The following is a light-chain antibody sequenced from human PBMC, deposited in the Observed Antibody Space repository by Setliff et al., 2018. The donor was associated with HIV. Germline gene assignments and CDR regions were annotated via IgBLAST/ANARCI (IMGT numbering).Light chain of an antibody. CDR1: NIGSKS. CDR3: QVWDSSSNHVV. J-gene: IGLJ2*01. CDR2: DVS. Sequence: SYELTQPPSVSVAPGKTARMTCGGNNIGSKSVHWYQQKPGQAPVLVVYDVSDRPLEIPERVSGSNSVNTATLTISRVEAGDEADYYCQVWDSSSNHVVFGEGTQLTVL. V-gene: IGLV3-21*03.